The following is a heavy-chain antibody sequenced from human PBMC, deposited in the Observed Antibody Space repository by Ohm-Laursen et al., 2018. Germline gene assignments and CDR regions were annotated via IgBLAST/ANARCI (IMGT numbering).Heavy chain of an antibody. CDR1: GYTFTGYY. V-gene: IGHV1-2*02. J-gene: IGHJ4*02. CDR3: ARARVRTGGNDAPEY. Sequence: GASVKVSCNASGYTFTGYYMYWVRQAPGQGLEWMGWINPNSGGTNYAQKFQGRVTMTRDTSISTAYMELSRLRSDDTAVYYCARARVRTGGNDAPEYWGQGTLVTVSS. CDR2: INPNSGGT. D-gene: IGHD4-23*01.